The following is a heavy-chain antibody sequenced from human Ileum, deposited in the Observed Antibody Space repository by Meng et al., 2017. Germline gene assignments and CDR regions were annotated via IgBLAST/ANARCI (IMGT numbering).Heavy chain of an antibody. CDR1: GGATCSTNG. CDR2: IYHSGSR. J-gene: IGHJ5*01. V-gene: IGHV4-4*02. D-gene: IGHD2-2*01. Sequence: ASAQGQRVPSGSVSPKAAVSGGATCSTNGWTWVPQAPGKGLQWNGEIYHSGSRINTPSLKSRVTISVDKSQNHFSLKLNSVTAADTAVYYCARVVGGPASMSGWFDPWGQGTLVTVSS. CDR3: ARVVGGPASMSGWFDP.